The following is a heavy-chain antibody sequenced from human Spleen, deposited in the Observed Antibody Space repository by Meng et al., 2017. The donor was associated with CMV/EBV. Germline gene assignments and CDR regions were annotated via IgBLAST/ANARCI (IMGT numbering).Heavy chain of an antibody. CDR1: GGSISSSSYY. CDR3: ARDWKRIQGGWFDP. V-gene: IGHV4-39*07. CDR2: IYYSGST. D-gene: IGHD5-18*01. J-gene: IGHJ5*02. Sequence: QPQGSGPGLVKPSATLSPTCTFSGGSISSSSYYWGWIRQPPGKGLEWIGSIYYSGSTYYNPSLKSRVTISVDTSKNQFSLKLSSVTAADTAVYYCARDWKRIQGGWFDPWGQGTLVTVSS.